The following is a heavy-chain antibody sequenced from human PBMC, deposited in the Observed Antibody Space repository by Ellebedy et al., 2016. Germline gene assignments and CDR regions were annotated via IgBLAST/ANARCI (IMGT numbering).Heavy chain of an antibody. CDR2: ISSSGSTI. Sequence: GGSLRLSXVASGFTFSTYSMNWVRQAPGKGLEWVSYISSSGSTIYYADSVKGRFTISRDNAKNSLYLQMNSLRAEDTAVYYCARGGGRSGMDVWGQGTTVTVSS. V-gene: IGHV3-48*01. J-gene: IGHJ6*02. CDR3: ARGGGRSGMDV. CDR1: GFTFSTYS. D-gene: IGHD2-15*01.